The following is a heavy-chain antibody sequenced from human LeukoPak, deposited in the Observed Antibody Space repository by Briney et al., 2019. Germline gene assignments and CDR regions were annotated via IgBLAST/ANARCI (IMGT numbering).Heavy chain of an antibody. CDR1: GITGYS. V-gene: IGHV3-21*01. CDR2: ISSSSNYI. J-gene: IGHJ5*02. D-gene: IGHD2-2*01. Sequence: PGGSLRLSCAASGITGYSMHWVRQAPGKGLEWVCSISSSSNYIYCADSVKGRFTISRDNAKNTLYLQMNSLRAEDTAVYYCGRGGVPAAIDPWGQGTLVTVSS. CDR3: GRGGVPAAIDP.